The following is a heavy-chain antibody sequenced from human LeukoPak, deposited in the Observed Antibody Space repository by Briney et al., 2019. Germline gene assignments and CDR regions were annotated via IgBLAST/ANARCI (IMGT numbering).Heavy chain of an antibody. CDR2: IDQDGSAE. V-gene: IGHV3-7*04. Sequence: GGSLRLSCAASGFTFSNYWMSWVRQSPGRGLEWVANIDQDGSAEYYVDSVGGRFTVSRDNAKSSLYLQIDSLRAEDTAVYYCARADNYGSILDYWGRGTLVTVSS. CDR1: GFTFSNYW. D-gene: IGHD3-10*01. CDR3: ARADNYGSILDY. J-gene: IGHJ4*02.